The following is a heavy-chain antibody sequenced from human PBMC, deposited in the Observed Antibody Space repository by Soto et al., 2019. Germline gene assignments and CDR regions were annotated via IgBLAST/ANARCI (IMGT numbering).Heavy chain of an antibody. CDR1: GGSISSGGYY. J-gene: IGHJ6*03. CDR2: IYYSGST. V-gene: IGHV4-31*03. Sequence: SETLSVTCTVSGGSISSGGYYWSWIRQHPGKGLEWIGYIYYSGSTYYNPSLKSRVTISVDTSKNQFSLKLSSVTAADTAVYYCARESAHYYYMDVWGKGTTVTVSS. CDR3: ARESAHYYYMDV.